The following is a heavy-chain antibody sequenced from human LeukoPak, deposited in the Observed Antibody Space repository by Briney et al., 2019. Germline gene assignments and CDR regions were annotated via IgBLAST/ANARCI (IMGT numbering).Heavy chain of an antibody. Sequence: GGSLRLSCAASGFTFSNHGMHWVRQAPGKGLEWVALIWYNGTKKYYADSVKGRLTISRDNSKNTLYLEMNSLRAEDTAVYYCARDRAVRYFDYWGQGTLVTVSS. CDR1: GFTFSNHG. CDR2: IWYNGTKK. J-gene: IGHJ4*02. V-gene: IGHV3-33*01. CDR3: ARDRAVRYFDY. D-gene: IGHD3-16*02.